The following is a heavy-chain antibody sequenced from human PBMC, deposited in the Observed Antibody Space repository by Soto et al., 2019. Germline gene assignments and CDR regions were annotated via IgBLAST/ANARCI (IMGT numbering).Heavy chain of an antibody. Sequence: EVQLVASGGDLVQPGGSLRLSCAASGFTFSSYWMHWVRQAPGKGLVWVSRLNSDGSSTSYADSVKGRFTLARDNAKNTVYLQMNSLRAEDTAVYYCAFEIAVAGTSWSFDYWCQGSLVTVSS. J-gene: IGHJ4*02. CDR3: AFEIAVAGTSWSFDY. D-gene: IGHD6-19*01. CDR1: GFTFSSYW. CDR2: LNSDGSST. V-gene: IGHV3-74*01.